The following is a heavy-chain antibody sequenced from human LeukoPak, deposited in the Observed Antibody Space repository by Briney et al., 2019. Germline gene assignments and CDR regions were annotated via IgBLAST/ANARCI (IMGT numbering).Heavy chain of an antibody. CDR1: GGSFSGYY. Sequence: PSETLFLTCAVYGGSFSGYYWSWIRQPPGKGLEWIGEINHSGSTNYNPSLKSRVTISVDTSKNQFSLKLSSVTAADTAVYYCARDGVLLWFGGGVDAFDIWGQGTMVTVSS. J-gene: IGHJ3*02. CDR3: ARDGVLLWFGGGVDAFDI. V-gene: IGHV4-34*01. D-gene: IGHD3-10*01. CDR2: INHSGST.